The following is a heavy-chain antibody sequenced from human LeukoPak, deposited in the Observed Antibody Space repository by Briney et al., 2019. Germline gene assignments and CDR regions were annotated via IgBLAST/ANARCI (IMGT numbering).Heavy chain of an antibody. V-gene: IGHV4-59*08. D-gene: IGHD2-15*01. J-gene: IGHJ4*02. Sequence: SETLSLTCTVSGGSISSYYWSWIRQPPGKGLEWIGYIDYSGSTNYNPSLKSRVTISVDTSKNQFSLSLSSVTAADTAVYYCARHIPHGGGLDYWGQGTLVTVSS. CDR2: IDYSGST. CDR3: ARHIPHGGGLDY. CDR1: GGSISSYY.